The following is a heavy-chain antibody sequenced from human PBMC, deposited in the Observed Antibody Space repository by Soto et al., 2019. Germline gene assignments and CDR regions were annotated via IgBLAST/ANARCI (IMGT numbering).Heavy chain of an antibody. D-gene: IGHD3-10*01. CDR3: ARDRSLWFGSNWFDP. V-gene: IGHV1-18*01. Sequence: ASVKVSCKASGYTFTCYGISWVRQSPGQGLEWMGWISAYNGNTNYAQKLQGRVTMTTDTSTSTAYMELRSLRSDDTAVYYCARDRSLWFGSNWFDPWGQGTLVTVSS. CDR2: ISAYNGNT. CDR1: GYTFTCYG. J-gene: IGHJ5*02.